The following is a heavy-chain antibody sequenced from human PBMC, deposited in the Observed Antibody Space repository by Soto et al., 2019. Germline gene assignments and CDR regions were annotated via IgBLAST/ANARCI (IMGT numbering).Heavy chain of an antibody. V-gene: IGHV3-15*07. CDR1: GFTFSNAW. CDR2: IKSKTDGGTT. Sequence: GGSLRLSCAASGFTFSNAWMNWVRQAPGKGLEWVGRIKSKTDGGTTVYAAPVKGRFTISRDDSKNTLYLQMNSLKADDTAVYYCTTDKVDIAMVLPYWGQGTLVTVSS. CDR3: TTDKVDIAMVLPY. J-gene: IGHJ4*02. D-gene: IGHD5-18*01.